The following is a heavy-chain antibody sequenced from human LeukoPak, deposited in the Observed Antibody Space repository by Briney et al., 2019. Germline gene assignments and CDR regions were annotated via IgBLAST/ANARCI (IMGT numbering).Heavy chain of an antibody. CDR3: AREDWFHFDY. CDR1: GFAFSSSW. D-gene: IGHD3-10*01. CDR2: INKDATAK. V-gene: IGHV3-7*03. Sequence: GGSLRLSCAASGFAFSSSWMSWVRQAPGKGLEWVANINKDATAKYYVDSVKGRFTISRDNAKNSLYLQMNGLRAEDTAVYYCAREDWFHFDYWGQGALVTVSS. J-gene: IGHJ4*02.